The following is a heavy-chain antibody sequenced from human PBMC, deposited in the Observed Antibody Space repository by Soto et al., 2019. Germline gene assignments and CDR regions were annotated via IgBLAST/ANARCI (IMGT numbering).Heavy chain of an antibody. Sequence: QVQLVESGGGVVQPGRSLRLSCAASGFIFSSYGMHWFRQAPGKGLEWVAFIFYDGTNKYYADSVKGRFTISRDNSKNTLYLQMNSLRAEDTAVYYCAKEGFGDLDYWGQGSLVTVSS. D-gene: IGHD3-10*01. CDR3: AKEGFGDLDY. CDR2: IFYDGTNK. J-gene: IGHJ4*02. V-gene: IGHV3-30*18. CDR1: GFIFSSYG.